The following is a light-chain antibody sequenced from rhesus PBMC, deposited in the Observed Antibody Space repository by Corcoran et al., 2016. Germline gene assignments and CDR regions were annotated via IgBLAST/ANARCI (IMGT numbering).Light chain of an antibody. CDR3: PHYNDLPYS. CDR2: YAS. CDR1: QGISSW. V-gene: IGKV1-19*01. Sequence: DIQMTQSPSSLSASVGDKVTITCHASQGISSWLAWYQQRPGKAPKPLIYYASIIQSGVPSRVSGSGSRTDYTLTISSLQPEDCATYYCPHYNDLPYSFGQGTKVEI. J-gene: IGKJ2*01.